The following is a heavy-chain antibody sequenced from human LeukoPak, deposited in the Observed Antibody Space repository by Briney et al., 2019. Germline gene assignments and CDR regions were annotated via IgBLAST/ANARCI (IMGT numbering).Heavy chain of an antibody. Sequence: GGSLRLSCAASGFTFSSYTMNWVRQAPGKGLEWVSGIRVSGSTYYPDSVTGRFTISRDNSENTLYLQMSGLRAEDTAIYYCAKGTGDTAYYFDFWGQGVLVTVSS. J-gene: IGHJ4*02. CDR1: GFTFSSYT. V-gene: IGHV3-23*01. CDR3: AKGTGDTAYYFDF. CDR2: IRVSGST. D-gene: IGHD7-27*01.